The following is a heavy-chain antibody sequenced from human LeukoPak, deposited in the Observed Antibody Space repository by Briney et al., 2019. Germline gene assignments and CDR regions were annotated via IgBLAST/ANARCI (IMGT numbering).Heavy chain of an antibody. D-gene: IGHD2-15*01. Sequence: SETLSLTCTVSGGSMNNRGYYWSWIRQPPGKGLEWIGYIYYSGSTYYNPSLKSRVTISVDTSKNQFSLKLSSVTAADTAVYYCARQGYCSGGSSSCWFDPWGQGTLVTVSS. CDR3: ARQGYCSGGSSSCWFDP. V-gene: IGHV4-30-4*01. CDR2: IYYSGST. J-gene: IGHJ5*02. CDR1: GGSMNNRGYY.